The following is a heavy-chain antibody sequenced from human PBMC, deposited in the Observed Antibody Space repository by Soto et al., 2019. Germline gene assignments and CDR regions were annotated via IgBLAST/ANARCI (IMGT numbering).Heavy chain of an antibody. J-gene: IGHJ4*02. CDR1: GFTFSYDW. Sequence: EVQLVESGGGLAKPGGSLRLSCAASGFTFSYDWMNWVRQAPGKGLEWVARIKSVTDGGTTDYAAPVKGRFFISRDDSNSTLYLQMNSLKPEDTAIYYCITHAVIYSRGHWGQGPLVTVAS. CDR2: IKSVTDGGTT. CDR3: ITHAVIYSRGH. D-gene: IGHD6-25*01. V-gene: IGHV3-15*01.